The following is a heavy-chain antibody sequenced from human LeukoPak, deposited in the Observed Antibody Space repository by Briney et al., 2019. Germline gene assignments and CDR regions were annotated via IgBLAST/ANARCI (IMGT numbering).Heavy chain of an antibody. J-gene: IGHJ4*02. CDR2: ISSHKTYI. V-gene: IGHV3-21*01. Sequence: GGSLRLSCAASGFTFSSYSMNWVRQAPGKGLEWVSYISSHKTYIYYADSVKDRFTISRDNAKSSLYLQVNSLRAEDTAVYYWGGIGVAGQFDYWGQGTLVTVSS. D-gene: IGHD6-19*01. CDR3: GGIGVAGQFDY. CDR1: GFTFSSYS.